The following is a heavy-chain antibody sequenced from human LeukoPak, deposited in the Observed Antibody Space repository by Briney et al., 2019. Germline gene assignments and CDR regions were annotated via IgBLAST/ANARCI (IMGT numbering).Heavy chain of an antibody. CDR3: ARETYYGSGRSHYYYYMDV. Sequence: GGSLRLSCAASGFTFSSYSMNWVRQAPGKGLEWVSSISSSSSYIYYADSVKGRFTISRDNAKNSLYLQMNSLRAEDTAVYYCARETYYGSGRSHYYYYMDVWGKGTTVTVSS. CDR2: ISSSSSYI. V-gene: IGHV3-21*01. J-gene: IGHJ6*03. CDR1: GFTFSSYS. D-gene: IGHD3-10*01.